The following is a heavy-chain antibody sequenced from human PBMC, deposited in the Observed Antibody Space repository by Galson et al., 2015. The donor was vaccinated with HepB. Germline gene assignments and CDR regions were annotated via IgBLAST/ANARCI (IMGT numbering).Heavy chain of an antibody. CDR1: GFTFSMYW. CDR2: IKQDGGEK. D-gene: IGHD3-3*01. CDR3: ARDYDPGARPLWYFDL. V-gene: IGHV3-7*01. Sequence: SLRLSCAASGFTFSMYWMNWVRQAPGKGLEWVANIKQDGGEKYYADSVKGRFTISRDNAKNSLYLQLNSLRAGDTAMYYCARDYDPGARPLWYFDLWGRGTLVTVSS. J-gene: IGHJ2*01.